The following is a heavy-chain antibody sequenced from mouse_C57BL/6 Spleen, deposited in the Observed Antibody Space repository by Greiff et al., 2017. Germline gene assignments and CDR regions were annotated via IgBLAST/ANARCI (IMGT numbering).Heavy chain of an antibody. CDR3: ARGITTVVEGGYFDY. Sequence: QVQLQQPGAELVRPGTSVKLSCKASGYTFTSYWMHWVQQRPGQGLEWIGVIDPSDSYTNYNQKFKGKATLTVDTSSSTAYMQLSSLTSEDSAVYYCARGITTVVEGGYFDYWGKGTTLTVSS. D-gene: IGHD1-1*01. CDR1: GYTFTSYW. CDR2: IDPSDSYT. J-gene: IGHJ2*01. V-gene: IGHV1-59*01.